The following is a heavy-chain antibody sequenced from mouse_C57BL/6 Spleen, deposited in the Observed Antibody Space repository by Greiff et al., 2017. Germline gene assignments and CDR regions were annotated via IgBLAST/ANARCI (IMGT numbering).Heavy chain of an antibody. V-gene: IGHV5-12*01. CDR3: ASLTGTGAMDY. CDR1: GFTFSDYY. J-gene: IGHJ4*01. CDR2: ISNGGGST. Sequence: EVQGVESGGGLVQPGGSLKLSCAASGFTFSDYYMYWVRQTPEKRLERVAYISNGGGSTYYPDTVKGRFTISRDNAKNTLYLQMSRLKSEDTAMYYCASLTGTGAMDYWGQGTSVTVSS. D-gene: IGHD4-1*01.